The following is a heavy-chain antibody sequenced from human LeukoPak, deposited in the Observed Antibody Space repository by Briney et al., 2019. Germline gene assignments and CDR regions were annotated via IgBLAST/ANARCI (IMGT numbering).Heavy chain of an antibody. CDR2: INHSGST. CDR3: ARASVGDYYHIDY. Sequence: NSSETLSLTCAVYGGSFSGYYWSWIRQPPGKGLEWIGEINHSGSTNYNPSLKSRVTISVDTSKNQFSLKLSSVTAADTAVYYCARASVGDYYHIDYWGQGTLVTVSS. D-gene: IGHD4-17*01. V-gene: IGHV4-34*01. CDR1: GGSFSGYY. J-gene: IGHJ4*02.